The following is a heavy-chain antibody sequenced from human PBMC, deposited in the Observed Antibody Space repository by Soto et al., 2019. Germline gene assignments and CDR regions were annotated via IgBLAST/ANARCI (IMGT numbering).Heavy chain of an antibody. J-gene: IGHJ6*02. Sequence: ASVKVSFNASVYTFTISAMNWVRQAPGQGLEWMGWINTNTGNPTYAQGFTGRFVFSLDTSVSTAYLQICSLKAEDTAVYYCARDNQPGYYDFWSGHYYYYYGMDVWGQGTTVTVSS. V-gene: IGHV7-4-1*01. D-gene: IGHD3-3*01. CDR1: VYTFTISA. CDR2: INTNTGNP. CDR3: ARDNQPGYYDFWSGHYYYYYGMDV.